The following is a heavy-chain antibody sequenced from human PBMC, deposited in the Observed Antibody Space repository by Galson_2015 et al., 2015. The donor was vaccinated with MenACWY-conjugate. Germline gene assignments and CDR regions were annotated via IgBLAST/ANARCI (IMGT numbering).Heavy chain of an antibody. D-gene: IGHD4-17*01. J-gene: IGHJ4*02. Sequence: SLRLSCAASGFTVSTNFMSWVRQAPGKGLEWVSLIYSAGTTYYADSVKGRFTISRDNSKNIPYLQMNSLRAEDTAVYYCARDRDYGDYIFDCGGQGTLVTVSS. V-gene: IGHV3-53*01. CDR1: GFTVSTNF. CDR2: IYSAGTT. CDR3: ARDRDYGDYIFDC.